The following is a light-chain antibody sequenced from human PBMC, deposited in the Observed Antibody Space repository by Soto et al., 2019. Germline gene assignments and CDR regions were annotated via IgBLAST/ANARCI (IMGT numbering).Light chain of an antibody. CDR1: QSVSSSY. J-gene: IGKJ1*01. CDR3: QQYGSSPRT. V-gene: IGKV3-20*01. CDR2: GAS. Sequence: EIVFAQSPGTLSLSPGERTTPSCRASQSVSSSYLAWYQQKPGQAPRLLIYGASSRATGIPDRFSGSGSGTDFTLTISRLEPEDFAVYYCQQYGSSPRTFGQGTKVDIK.